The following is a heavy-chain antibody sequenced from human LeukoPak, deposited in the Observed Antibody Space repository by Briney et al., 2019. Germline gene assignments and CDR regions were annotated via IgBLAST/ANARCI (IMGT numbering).Heavy chain of an antibody. CDR3: ARGLRIAVAGTNDY. J-gene: IGHJ4*02. V-gene: IGHV4-34*01. CDR2: INHSGST. Sequence: PSETLSLTCAVYGGSFSGYYWSWIRQPPGKGLEWIGEINHSGSTNYNPSLKSRVTISVDTSKNQFSLKLSSVTAADTAVYYCARGLRIAVAGTNDYWGQGTLVTVSS. CDR1: GGSFSGYY. D-gene: IGHD6-19*01.